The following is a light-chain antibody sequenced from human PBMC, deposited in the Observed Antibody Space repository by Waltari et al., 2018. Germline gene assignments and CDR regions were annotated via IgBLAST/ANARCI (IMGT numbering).Light chain of an antibody. Sequence: QSALTQPASVSGSPGQSITISCTGTSSDLGGYNFVSWYQQHPGKAPKVLIYEGTKRPSGISIRFSCSKSGNTASLTISGRQAEDEADYYCCSYAGRITFVVFGGGTKLTVL. CDR2: EGT. CDR1: SSDLGGYNF. V-gene: IGLV2-23*01. J-gene: IGLJ2*01. CDR3: CSYAGRITFVV.